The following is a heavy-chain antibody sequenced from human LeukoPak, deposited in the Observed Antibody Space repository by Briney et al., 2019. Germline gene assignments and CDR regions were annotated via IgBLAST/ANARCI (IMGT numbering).Heavy chain of an antibody. CDR1: GFTFSSYA. CDR3: ARDFSGYSDLPAYYFDY. CDR2: ISYDGSNK. D-gene: IGHD5-12*01. V-gene: IGHV3-30*04. Sequence: PGRSLRLSCAASGFTFSSYAMHWVRQAPGKGLEWVAVISYDGSNKYYADSVKGRFTISRDNSKNTLYLQMNSLRAEDTAVYYCARDFSGYSDLPAYYFDYWGQGTLVTVSS. J-gene: IGHJ4*02.